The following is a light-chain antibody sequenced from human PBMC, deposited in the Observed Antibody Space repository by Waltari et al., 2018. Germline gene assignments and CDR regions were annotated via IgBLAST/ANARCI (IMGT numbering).Light chain of an antibody. CDR2: DAS. J-gene: IGKJ4*01. CDR1: QDIFKY. CDR3: QQHDNFPLT. Sequence: DIQMTQSPSSLSASLGARASITCQASQDIFKYVNWYHQKPGKAPNPLIFDASHLETGAPSRFSGSGSGTDFTFTISSLQPDDIATYYCQQHDNFPLTFGGGTKVEIK. V-gene: IGKV1-33*01.